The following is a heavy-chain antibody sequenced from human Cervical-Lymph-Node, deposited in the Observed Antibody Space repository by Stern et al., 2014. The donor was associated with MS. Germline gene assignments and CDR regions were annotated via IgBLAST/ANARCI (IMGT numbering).Heavy chain of an antibody. CDR1: GFTVSRDY. CDR2: ITNVGST. V-gene: IGHV3-53*01. Sequence: EMQLVDSGGGVIQPGGSLRLSCTASGFTVSRDYMTWVRQAPGKGLEWVSLITNVGSTFYTDSVKGRFTIARDDSKNTVYLHMTSLRAEDTAMYYCARDTSSPERSDWWGQGTLVTVSS. CDR3: ARDTSSPERSDW. J-gene: IGHJ4*02. D-gene: IGHD1-1*01.